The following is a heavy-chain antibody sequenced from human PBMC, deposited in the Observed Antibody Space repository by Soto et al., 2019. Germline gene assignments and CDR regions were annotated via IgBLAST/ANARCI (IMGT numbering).Heavy chain of an antibody. V-gene: IGHV4-31*03. Sequence: QVQLKESGSGQVKPSQTLSLTCTVSGGSIGRGGYYWSWIRQVPGKGLEWIGHIYYSGTSFYNPSLKSRVTLSVDTSKNQFSLNLSSVTAADTAVYFCATGRVSSAYYREEFLQYWGQGTVVTVSS. CDR1: GGSIGRGGYY. D-gene: IGHD3-22*01. J-gene: IGHJ4*02. CDR3: ATGRVSSAYYREEFLQY. CDR2: IYYSGTS.